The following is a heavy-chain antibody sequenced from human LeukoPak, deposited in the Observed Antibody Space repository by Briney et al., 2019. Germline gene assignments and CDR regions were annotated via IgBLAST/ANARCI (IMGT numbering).Heavy chain of an antibody. CDR3: ASSRIAAAGGFDY. J-gene: IGHJ4*02. CDR1: GGSISSGGYS. CDR2: IYHSGST. Sequence: KASQTLSLTCAVSGGSISSGGYSWSWIRQPPGKGLEWIGYIYHSGSTYYNPSLKSRVTISVDRSKNQFSLKLSSVTAADTAVYYRASSRIAAAGGFDYWGQGTLVTVSS. D-gene: IGHD6-13*01. V-gene: IGHV4-30-2*01.